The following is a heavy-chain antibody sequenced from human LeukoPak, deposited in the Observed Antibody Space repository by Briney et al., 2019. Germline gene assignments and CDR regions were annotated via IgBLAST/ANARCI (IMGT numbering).Heavy chain of an antibody. CDR1: GGSISNYY. D-gene: IGHD1-26*01. CDR3: ARDQYSGRFDY. Sequence: PSETLSLTCTVSGGSISNYYWSWIRQPPGKGLECVGYVYYSGSPDYSPSLKSRVTISIDTSKNQFSLKLSSVTAADTAVYYCARDQYSGRFDYWGQGTLFTVSS. V-gene: IGHV4-59*01. J-gene: IGHJ4*02. CDR2: VYYSGSP.